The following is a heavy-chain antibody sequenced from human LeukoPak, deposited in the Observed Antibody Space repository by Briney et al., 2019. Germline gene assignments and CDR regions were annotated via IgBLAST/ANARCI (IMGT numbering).Heavy chain of an antibody. V-gene: IGHV4-59*01. CDR1: GSSIGGYS. D-gene: IGHD2/OR15-2a*01. J-gene: IGHJ4*02. CDR2: ISYTGIT. CDR3: AGPPPRNTVDF. Sequence: SETLSLTCSVSGSSIGGYSWTWVRQPPGKRLEYIGYISYTGITYHNPSLMSRVTISVATSKNQFSLKLASVTAADTAVYYCAGPPPRNTVDFWGQGTLVTVSS.